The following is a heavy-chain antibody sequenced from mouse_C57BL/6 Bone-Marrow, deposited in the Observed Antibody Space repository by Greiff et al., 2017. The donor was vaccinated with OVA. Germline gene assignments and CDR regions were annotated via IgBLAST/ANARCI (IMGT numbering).Heavy chain of an antibody. Sequence: QVQLQQSGAELVRPGASVKLSCKASGYTFTDYYINWVKQRPGQGLEWIARIYPGSGNTYYNEKFKGKATLTAEKSSSTAYMQLSSLTSEASAVYFCARVSTTVVATPMDYWGQGTSVTVSS. D-gene: IGHD1-1*01. V-gene: IGHV1-76*01. J-gene: IGHJ4*01. CDR3: ARVSTTVVATPMDY. CDR1: GYTFTDYY. CDR2: IYPGSGNT.